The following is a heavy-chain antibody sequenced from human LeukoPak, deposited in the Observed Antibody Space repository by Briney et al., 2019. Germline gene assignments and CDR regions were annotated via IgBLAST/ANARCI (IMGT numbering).Heavy chain of an antibody. J-gene: IGHJ4*02. CDR1: GDTFSSNSAA. D-gene: IGHD6-13*01. V-gene: IGHV6-1*01. Sequence: SQTLSLSCAISGDTFSSNSAAWDWISPSPWRGFEWRVRTYNGYKWYYDYAVSVKSRITINPDTSKNQFYLQLNSVTPEDTAVYYCARSSYSNSWYVYYWGQGTLVTVSS. CDR2: TYNGYKWYY. CDR3: ARSSYSNSWYVYY.